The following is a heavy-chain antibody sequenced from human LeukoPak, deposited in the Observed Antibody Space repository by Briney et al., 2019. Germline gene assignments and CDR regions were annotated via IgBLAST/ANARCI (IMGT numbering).Heavy chain of an antibody. V-gene: IGHV3-74*01. D-gene: IGHD2-2*01. CDR3: ARDSSFASFDY. CDR2: IISDGSST. CDR1: GFTFSSYW. J-gene: IGHJ4*02. Sequence: GGSLRLSCTASGFTFSSYWMHWVRQAPGKGLVWVSRIISDGSSTSYADSVKGRFTISRDNAKNTLYLQMNSLRAEDTAVYYSARDSSFASFDYWGQGTMVTVSS.